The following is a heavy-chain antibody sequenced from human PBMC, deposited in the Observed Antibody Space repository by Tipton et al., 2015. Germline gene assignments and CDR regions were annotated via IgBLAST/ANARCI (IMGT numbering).Heavy chain of an antibody. J-gene: IGHJ6*02. CDR2: ISGSGVTT. CDR1: GFTFSNYA. D-gene: IGHD6-19*01. CDR3: AKYSSGGPFYYYYGMDV. V-gene: IGHV3-23*01. Sequence: SLRLSCTASGFTFSNYAMTWVRQTPEKGLEWVSIISGSGVTTYYADSVKGRFTISRDNSKNTMYLQMNSLRAEDTAVYYCAKYSSGGPFYYYYGMDVWGQGTTVTVSS.